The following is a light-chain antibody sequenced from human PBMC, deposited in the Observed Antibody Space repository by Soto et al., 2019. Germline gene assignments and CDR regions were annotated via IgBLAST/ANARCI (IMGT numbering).Light chain of an antibody. Sequence: EIVMTQSPATLSVSPGERSTLSCRSSQSVSSNLAWYQQKPCHAPRLLIYGASTRATGIPARFSGSGSGTEFTLTISSLEPEDFAVYYCQQRSYPITFGQGTRLEIK. J-gene: IGKJ5*01. CDR2: GAS. CDR3: QQRSYPIT. CDR1: QSVSSN. V-gene: IGKV3-15*01.